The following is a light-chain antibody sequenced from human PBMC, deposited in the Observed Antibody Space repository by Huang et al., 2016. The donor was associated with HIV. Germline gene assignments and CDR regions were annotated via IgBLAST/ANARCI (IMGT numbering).Light chain of an antibody. CDR3: QQYSNWPPLT. J-gene: IGKJ5*01. CDR2: GAS. Sequence: IMMTQSPATLSVSPGERVTLSCMASQSVASKLAWYQQKPGQAPRLLIYGASTRATGIPARFSGSGSGTEFTLTISSLQPEDFGVYYCQQYSNWPPLTFGQGTRLEIK. V-gene: IGKV3-15*01. CDR1: QSVASK.